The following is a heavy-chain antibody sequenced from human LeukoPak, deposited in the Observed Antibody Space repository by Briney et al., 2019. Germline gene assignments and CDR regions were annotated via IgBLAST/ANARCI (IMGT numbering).Heavy chain of an antibody. V-gene: IGHV3-23*01. CDR2: LSAGGGST. CDR3: ARETSDYLYSLDY. J-gene: IGHJ4*02. CDR1: GFTISSDA. Sequence: GGSLRLSCAASGFTISSDAMTWVRQAPGKGLEWVSSLSAGGGSTYYADSVKGRFTISRDDSKNTLFLHMNSLGAEDTALYYCARETSDYLYSLDYWGQGTLVTVSS. D-gene: IGHD4-17*01.